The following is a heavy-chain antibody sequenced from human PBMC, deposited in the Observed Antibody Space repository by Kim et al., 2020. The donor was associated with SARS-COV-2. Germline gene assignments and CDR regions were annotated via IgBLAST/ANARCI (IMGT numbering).Heavy chain of an antibody. D-gene: IGHD2-21*01. J-gene: IGHJ4*02. CDR2: ISVSGGST. CDR1: GFTFSSYA. CDR3: AKGGVVATPRTFDC. Sequence: GGSLRLSCAASGFTFSSYAMSWVRQAPGKGLEWVSAISVSGGSTYYADSVKGRFTISRDNSKNTLYLQMNSLRAEDTAVYFCAKGGVVATPRTFDCRGQGTLVTVSS. V-gene: IGHV3-23*01.